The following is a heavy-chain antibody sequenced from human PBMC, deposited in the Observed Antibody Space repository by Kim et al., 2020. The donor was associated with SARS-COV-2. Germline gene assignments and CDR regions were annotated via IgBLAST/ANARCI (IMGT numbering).Heavy chain of an antibody. CDR2: ISYDGSNK. CDR1: GFTFSSYA. Sequence: GGSLRLSCAASGFTFSSYAMHWVRQAPGKGLEWVAVISYDGSNKYYADSVKGRFTISRDNSKNTLYLQMNSLRAEDTAVYYCARAGVLLWFGETYGMDVWGEGATVTVSS. J-gene: IGHJ6*04. D-gene: IGHD3-10*01. CDR3: ARAGVLLWFGETYGMDV. V-gene: IGHV3-30*04.